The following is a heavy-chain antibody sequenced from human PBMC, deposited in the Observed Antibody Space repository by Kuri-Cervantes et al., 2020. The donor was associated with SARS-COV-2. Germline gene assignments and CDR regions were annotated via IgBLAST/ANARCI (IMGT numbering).Heavy chain of an antibody. CDR3: ARGYDSSGYSLDY. J-gene: IGHJ4*02. CDR2: IKCDGSEK. D-gene: IGHD3-22*01. CDR1: GFTFSSSW. V-gene: IGHV3-52*01. Sequence: LSLTCAASGFTFSSSWMHWVCQAPEKGLEWVADIKCDGSEKYYVDSVKGRLTISRDNAKNSLYLQVNSLRAEDMTVYYCARGYDSSGYSLDYWGQGTLVTVSS.